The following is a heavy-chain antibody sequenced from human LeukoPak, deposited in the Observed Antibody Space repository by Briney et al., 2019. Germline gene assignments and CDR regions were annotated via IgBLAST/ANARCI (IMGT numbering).Heavy chain of an antibody. CDR3: ARQYSSGWYEGLDWFDP. Sequence: GGSLRLSCAASGFTFSSYSMNWVRQAPGKGLEWVSSISSSSSYIYYADSVKGRFTISRDNAKNSLYLQMNSLRAEDTAVYYCARQYSSGWYEGLDWFDPWGQGTLVTVSS. CDR1: GFTFSSYS. V-gene: IGHV3-21*01. J-gene: IGHJ5*02. CDR2: ISSSSSYI. D-gene: IGHD6-19*01.